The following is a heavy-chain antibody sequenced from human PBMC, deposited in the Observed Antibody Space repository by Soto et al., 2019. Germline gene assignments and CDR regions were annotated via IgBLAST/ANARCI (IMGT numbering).Heavy chain of an antibody. CDR2: IYWDDIK. V-gene: IGHV2-5*02. CDR3: AQSKDRDASGTNWFGP. Sequence: QITLKESGPTLVKPTQPLTLTCTFSGFTLTTYGLGVGWMRQPPGKALEWLAVIYWDDIKRYSPSLQSRLTITKETSKNQVVLTMTNMDPVDTGTYFCAQSKDRDASGTNWFGPWGQGTLVTVSS. CDR1: GFTLTTYGLG. D-gene: IGHD3-10*01. J-gene: IGHJ5*02.